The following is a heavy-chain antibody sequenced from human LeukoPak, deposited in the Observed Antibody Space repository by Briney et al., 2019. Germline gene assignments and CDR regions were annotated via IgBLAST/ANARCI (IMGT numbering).Heavy chain of an antibody. CDR1: GGSISSYY. Sequence: SETLSLTCTVSGGSISSYYWSWIRQPPGKGLEWIGYIYYSGSTNYNPSLKSRVTISVDTSKNQFSLKLSSVTAADTAVYYCARFYTTDWSFDSWGQGTLVTVSS. D-gene: IGHD3-9*01. J-gene: IGHJ4*02. CDR2: IYYSGST. V-gene: IGHV4-59*01. CDR3: ARFYTTDWSFDS.